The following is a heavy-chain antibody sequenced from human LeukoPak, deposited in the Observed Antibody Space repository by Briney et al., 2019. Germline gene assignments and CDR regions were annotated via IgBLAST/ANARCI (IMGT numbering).Heavy chain of an antibody. CDR3: ARENLNGLDV. J-gene: IGHJ6*02. V-gene: IGHV3-48*03. CDR1: GFTFSSYE. Sequence: GGSLRLSCAASGFTFSSYEMNWVRQAPGKGLEWVSYIISSGSPIYYADSVKGRFIISRDNAKNSLFLQMNSLRAEDTAVYYCARENLNGLDVWGQGTTVTVSS. CDR2: IISSGSPI.